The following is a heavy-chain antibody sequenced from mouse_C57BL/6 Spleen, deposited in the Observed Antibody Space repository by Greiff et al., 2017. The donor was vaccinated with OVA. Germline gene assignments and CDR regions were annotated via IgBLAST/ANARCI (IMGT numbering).Heavy chain of an antibody. V-gene: IGHV5-17*01. D-gene: IGHD6-1*01. CDR3: ARRDGSGDYAMDY. J-gene: IGHJ4*01. CDR1: GFTFSDYG. Sequence: EVMLVESGGGLVKPGGSLKLSCAASGFTFSDYGMHWVRQAPEKGLEWVAYISSGSSTIYYADTVTGRFTISRDNAKNTLFLQMTSLRSEDTAMYDCARRDGSGDYAMDYWGKGTSVTVSS. CDR2: ISSGSSTI.